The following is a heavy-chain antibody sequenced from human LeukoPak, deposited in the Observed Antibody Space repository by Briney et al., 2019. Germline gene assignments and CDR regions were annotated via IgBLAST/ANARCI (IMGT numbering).Heavy chain of an antibody. CDR3: ARVTMGWFDP. D-gene: IGHD1-1*01. CDR2: IYYSGST. Sequence: KSSQTLSLTCTVSGGSISSGGYYWSWIRQHPGKGLEWIGYIYYSGSTYYNPSLKSQVTISVDTSKDQFSLKLSSVTAADTAVYYCARVTMGWFDPWGQGTLVTVSS. CDR1: GGSISSGGYY. V-gene: IGHV4-31*01. J-gene: IGHJ5*02.